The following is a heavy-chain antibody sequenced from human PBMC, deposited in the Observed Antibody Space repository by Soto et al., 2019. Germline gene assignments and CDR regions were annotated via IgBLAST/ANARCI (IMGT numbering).Heavy chain of an antibody. CDR1: GGTFSSYA. D-gene: IGHD3-10*01. V-gene: IGHV1-69*13. Sequence: GASVKVSCKASGGTFSSYAISWVRQAPGQGLEWMGGIIPIFGTANYAQKFQGRVTITADESTSTAYMELSSLRSEDTAVYYCARDKSVYYGSGSPYNWFDPWGQGTLVTVSS. CDR3: ARDKSVYYGSGSPYNWFDP. J-gene: IGHJ5*02. CDR2: IIPIFGTA.